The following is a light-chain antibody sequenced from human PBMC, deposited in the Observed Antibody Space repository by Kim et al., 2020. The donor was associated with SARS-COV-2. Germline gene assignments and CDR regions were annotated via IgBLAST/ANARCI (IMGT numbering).Light chain of an antibody. CDR1: QSVSSGY. Sequence: SPGERATLSCRASQSVSSGYLAWYQQKPGQAPRLLIYGASNRAAGVPDRFSGSGSGTDFILTISRLEPEDLAVYYCQQYNVSPWTFGQGTKVDIK. CDR3: QQYNVSPWT. V-gene: IGKV3-20*01. J-gene: IGKJ1*01. CDR2: GAS.